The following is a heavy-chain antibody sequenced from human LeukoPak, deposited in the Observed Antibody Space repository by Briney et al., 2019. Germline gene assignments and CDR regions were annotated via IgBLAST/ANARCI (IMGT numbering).Heavy chain of an antibody. J-gene: IGHJ6*02. CDR1: GFTFSSYG. V-gene: IGHV3-30*02. CDR2: IRYDGSNK. Sequence: GWSLRLSCAASGFTFSSYGMHWVRQAPGKGLEWVSFIRYDGSNKYYADSVKGRFTISRDNSKNTLYLQMNILRAEDTAVYYCASPYYGSGSYYYGMDVWGQGTTVTVSS. D-gene: IGHD3-10*01. CDR3: ASPYYGSGSYYYGMDV.